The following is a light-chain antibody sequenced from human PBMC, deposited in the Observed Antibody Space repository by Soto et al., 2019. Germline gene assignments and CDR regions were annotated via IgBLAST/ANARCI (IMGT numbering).Light chain of an antibody. Sequence: DIQMTQSPSTLSASVGDRVTITCRASQTISRYLAWYQQKPGKASKLLISKVSSLEIGVPSRFSGSGSGTEFTLTITSLQPDDFATYHCQQYQSYPTWTFGQGTKVEIK. CDR2: KVS. V-gene: IGKV1-5*03. J-gene: IGKJ1*01. CDR3: QQYQSYPTWT. CDR1: QTISRY.